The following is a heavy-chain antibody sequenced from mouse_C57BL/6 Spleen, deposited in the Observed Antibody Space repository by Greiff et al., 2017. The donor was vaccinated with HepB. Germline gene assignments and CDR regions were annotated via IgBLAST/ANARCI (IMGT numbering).Heavy chain of an antibody. J-gene: IGHJ3*01. Sequence: VQLQESGAELVRPGASVTLSCKASGYTFTDYEMHWVKQTPVHGLEWIGAIDPETGGTAYNQKFKGKAILTADKSSSTTYMELRSLTSEDSAVYYCTREGYYAPFADWGQGTLVTVSA. CDR2: IDPETGGT. V-gene: IGHV1-15*01. CDR1: GYTFTDYE. D-gene: IGHD1-1*01. CDR3: TREGYYAPFAD.